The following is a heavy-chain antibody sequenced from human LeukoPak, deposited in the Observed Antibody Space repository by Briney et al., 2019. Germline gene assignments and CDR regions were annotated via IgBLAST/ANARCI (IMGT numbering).Heavy chain of an antibody. D-gene: IGHD3-10*01. Sequence: ASVKVSCKASGYSFTVSYIHWVRQAPGQGLEWMGWINPNSGDTNYAQDFQGRVTMTRDTSITTAYMELSRLRSDDSAVYHCARGRDFDYWGQGTLVTVSS. CDR2: INPNSGDT. V-gene: IGHV1-2*02. CDR3: ARGRDFDY. J-gene: IGHJ4*02. CDR1: GYSFTVSY.